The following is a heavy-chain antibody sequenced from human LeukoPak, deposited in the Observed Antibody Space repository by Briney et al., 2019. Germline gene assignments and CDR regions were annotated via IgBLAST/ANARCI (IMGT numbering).Heavy chain of an antibody. CDR1: GGTFSSYA. CDR3: ARGGYDSSGYYSFDY. J-gene: IGHJ4*02. V-gene: IGHV1-69*01. CDR2: IIPIFGTA. Sequence: ASVKASCKASGGTFSSYAISWVRQAPGQGLEWMGGIIPIFGTANYAQKFQGRVTITADESTSTAYMELSSLRSEDTAVYYCARGGYDSSGYYSFDYWGQGTLVTVSS. D-gene: IGHD3-22*01.